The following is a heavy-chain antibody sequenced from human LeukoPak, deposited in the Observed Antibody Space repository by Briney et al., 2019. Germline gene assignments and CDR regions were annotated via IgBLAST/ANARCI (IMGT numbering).Heavy chain of an antibody. CDR3: ARVSSGSGSYRTLLSY. J-gene: IGHJ4*02. V-gene: IGHV3-48*01. D-gene: IGHD3-10*01. Sequence: PGGSLRLSCAASGFTFSSYSMNWVRQAPGKGLEWVSSISSSSSTIYYADSVKGRFTISRDNAKNSLYLQMNSLRAEDTAVYYCARVSSGSGSYRTLLSYWGQGTLVTVSS. CDR1: GFTFSSYS. CDR2: ISSSSSTI.